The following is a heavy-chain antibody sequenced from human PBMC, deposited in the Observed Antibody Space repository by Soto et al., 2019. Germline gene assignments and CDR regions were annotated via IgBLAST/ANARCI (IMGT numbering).Heavy chain of an antibody. CDR2: ISAYNGNT. CDR3: ARDEWVREDIVVVPAATGTRNQFDY. J-gene: IGHJ4*02. Sequence: ASVKVSCKASGYAFTSYGISWVRQAPGQGLEWMGWISAYNGNTNYAQKLQGRVTMTTDTSTSTAYMELRSLRSDDTAVYYCARDEWVREDIVVVPAATGTRNQFDYWGQGTLVTVSS. D-gene: IGHD2-2*01. V-gene: IGHV1-18*01. CDR1: GYAFTSYG.